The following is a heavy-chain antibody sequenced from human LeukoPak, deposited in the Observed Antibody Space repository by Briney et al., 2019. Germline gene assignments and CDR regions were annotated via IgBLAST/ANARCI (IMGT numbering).Heavy chain of an antibody. V-gene: IGHV1-69*13. CDR1: GGTFSGYA. D-gene: IGHD3-22*01. J-gene: IGHJ4*02. Sequence: ASVKVSCKASGGTFSGYAISWVRQAPGQGLEWMGGIIPIFGTANYAQKFQGRVTITADESTSTAYMELSSLRSEDTAVYYCASHYYDSSGYHEKSDYWGQGTLVTVSS. CDR2: IIPIFGTA. CDR3: ASHYYDSSGYHEKSDY.